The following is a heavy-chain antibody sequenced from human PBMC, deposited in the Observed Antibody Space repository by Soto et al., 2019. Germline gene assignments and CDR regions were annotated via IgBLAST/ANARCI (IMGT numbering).Heavy chain of an antibody. Sequence: QVQLVESGGGVVQPGRSLRLSCAASGFTFSSYGMHWVRQAPGKGLEWVAVIWYDGSNKYYADSVKGRFTISRDNSKNTLYLQMNSLRAEDTAVYYCARRPMYDSSAYGMDVWGQGTTVTVSS. J-gene: IGHJ6*02. V-gene: IGHV3-33*01. CDR1: GFTFSSYG. D-gene: IGHD3-22*01. CDR3: ARRPMYDSSAYGMDV. CDR2: IWYDGSNK.